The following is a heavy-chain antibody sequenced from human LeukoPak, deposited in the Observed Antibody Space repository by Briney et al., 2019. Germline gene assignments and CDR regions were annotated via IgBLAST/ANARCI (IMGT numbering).Heavy chain of an antibody. D-gene: IGHD2-2*01. Sequence: PGGSLRLSCAASGFTFSITAMTWVRQAPGKGLERVSAISGSGGSTYYAESVKGRFTISRDNSKNTVYLQMNGLRAEDTAAYYCAPYCSSTSCSPGMFEYRGQGTLVTVSS. J-gene: IGHJ4*02. CDR3: APYCSSTSCSPGMFEY. V-gene: IGHV3-23*01. CDR1: GFTFSITA. CDR2: ISGSGGST.